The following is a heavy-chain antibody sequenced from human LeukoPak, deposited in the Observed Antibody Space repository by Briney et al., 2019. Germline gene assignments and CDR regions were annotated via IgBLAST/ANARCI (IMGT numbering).Heavy chain of an antibody. V-gene: IGHV3-53*01. CDR3: ARDTADLLLDY. CDR1: GFTVSSNY. CDR2: IYSGGST. Sequence: GGSLRLSCAASGFTVSSNYMSWVRQAPGKGLEWVSVIYSGGSTYYADSVKGRFTISRDNSKNTLYLQMNSLRAEGTAVYYCARDTADLLLDYWGQGTLVTVSS. D-gene: IGHD5-18*01. J-gene: IGHJ4*02.